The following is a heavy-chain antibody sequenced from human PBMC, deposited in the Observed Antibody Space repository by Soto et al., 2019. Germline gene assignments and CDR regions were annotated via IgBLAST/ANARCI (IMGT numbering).Heavy chain of an antibody. Sequence: GGSLRLSCAASGFTFSSYGMHWVRQAPGKGLEWVAVIWYDGSNKYYADSVKGRFTISRDNSKNTLYLQMNSLRAEDTAVYYCASKLEIDAFDIWGQGTMVTVSS. V-gene: IGHV3-33*01. CDR3: ASKLEIDAFDI. D-gene: IGHD1-1*01. CDR2: IWYDGSNK. CDR1: GFTFSSYG. J-gene: IGHJ3*02.